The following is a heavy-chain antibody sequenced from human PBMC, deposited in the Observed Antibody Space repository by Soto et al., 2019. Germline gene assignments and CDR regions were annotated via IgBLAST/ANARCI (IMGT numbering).Heavy chain of an antibody. J-gene: IGHJ4*02. D-gene: IGHD3-3*01. CDR1: GFTFSSCA. CDR2: ISGSGGGT. V-gene: IGHV3-23*01. Sequence: EVQLLESGGGLVQPGGSLRLSCAASGFTFSSCAMTWVRQAPGKGLEWVSAISGSGGGTYYADSVKGWFTISRDNSKNTLYLQMNSLRAEDTAVYYCAKVPGSSTIFGVALDYWGQGTLVTVSS. CDR3: AKVPGSSTIFGVALDY.